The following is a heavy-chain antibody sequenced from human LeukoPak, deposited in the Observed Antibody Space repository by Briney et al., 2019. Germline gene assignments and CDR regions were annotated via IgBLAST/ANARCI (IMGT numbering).Heavy chain of an antibody. Sequence: ASVKVSCKASGYTFTSYDINWVRQAPGQGLEWMGWMNPNSGNTGYAQKFQGRVTMTRNTSISTAYMELSSLRSEDTAVYYCARGDIVATMGGYYYYYGMDVWGQGTTVTVSS. V-gene: IGHV1-8*01. CDR1: GYTFTSYD. CDR2: MNPNSGNT. D-gene: IGHD5-12*01. CDR3: ARGDIVATMGGYYYYYGMDV. J-gene: IGHJ6*02.